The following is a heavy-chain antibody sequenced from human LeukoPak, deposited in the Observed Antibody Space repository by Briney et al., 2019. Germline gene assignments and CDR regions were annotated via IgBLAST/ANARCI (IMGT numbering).Heavy chain of an antibody. Sequence: ASVKVSCKASGYTFTSYDINWVRQATGQGLEWMGWTNPNSGNTGYAQKFQGRVTMTRNTSISTAYMELSSLRSEDTAVYYCARGYYYDSFSGNWFDPWGQGTLVTVSS. D-gene: IGHD3-22*01. CDR1: GYTFTSYD. J-gene: IGHJ5*02. V-gene: IGHV1-8*01. CDR2: TNPNSGNT. CDR3: ARGYYYDSFSGNWFDP.